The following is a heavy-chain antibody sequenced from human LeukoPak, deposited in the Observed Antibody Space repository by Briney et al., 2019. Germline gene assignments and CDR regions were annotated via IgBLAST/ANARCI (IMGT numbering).Heavy chain of an antibody. V-gene: IGHV1-69*13. CDR3: ARTGGGYYYDLLHAFDI. CDR2: IIPIFGTA. D-gene: IGHD3-22*01. CDR1: GGTFSSYA. Sequence: GASVKVSCKASGGTFSSYAISWVRQAPGQGLEWMGGIIPIFGTANYAQKFQGRVTITADESTSTAYMELSSLRSEDTAVYYCARTGGGYYYDLLHAFDIWGQGTMVTVSS. J-gene: IGHJ3*02.